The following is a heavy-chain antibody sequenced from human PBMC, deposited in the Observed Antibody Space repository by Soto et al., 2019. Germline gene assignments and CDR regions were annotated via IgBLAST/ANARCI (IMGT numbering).Heavy chain of an antibody. J-gene: IGHJ4*02. Sequence: SETLSLTCTVSGGSISSYYWSWIRQPPGKGLEWIGYIYYSGSTNYNPSLKSRVTISVDTSKNQFSLKLSSVTAADTAVYYCAGDNDGAYGRNGFDYWGQGTLVTVSS. CDR2: IYYSGST. CDR1: GGSISSYY. CDR3: AGDNDGAYGRNGFDY. D-gene: IGHD2-21*01. V-gene: IGHV4-59*01.